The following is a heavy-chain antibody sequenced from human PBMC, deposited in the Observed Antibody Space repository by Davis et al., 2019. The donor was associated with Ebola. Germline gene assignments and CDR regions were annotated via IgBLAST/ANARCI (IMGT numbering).Heavy chain of an antibody. D-gene: IGHD3-16*01. J-gene: IGHJ4*02. Sequence: MPSETLSLTCAVSGGSISSGGYSWSWIRQPPGKGLEWIGYIYHSGSTYYSPSLKRRVTISADTSNNQFSLRLSSVTAADTAVYYCARDYVYWGQGTLVTVSS. CDR2: IYHSGST. CDR1: GGSISSGGYS. V-gene: IGHV4-30-2*01. CDR3: ARDYVY.